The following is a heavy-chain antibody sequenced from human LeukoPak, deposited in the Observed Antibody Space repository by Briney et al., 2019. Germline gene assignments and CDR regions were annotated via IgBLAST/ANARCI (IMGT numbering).Heavy chain of an antibody. CDR2: IYGSWGT. CDR3: ARVSVVESSGYHDYDFDF. Sequence: SEPLSLTCTVAGGSTTNYYWRWIRQPADGVLGWIGRIYGSWGTNYNPSLKSQVTMSVDTSKNQFSLNLTSVNVADMALYFCARVSVVESSGYHDYDFDFWGQGSLVTVSS. J-gene: IGHJ4*02. D-gene: IGHD3-22*01. CDR1: GGSTTNYY. V-gene: IGHV4-4*07.